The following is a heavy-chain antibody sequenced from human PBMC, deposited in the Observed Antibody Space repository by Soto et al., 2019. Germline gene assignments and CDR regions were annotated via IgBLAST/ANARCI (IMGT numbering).Heavy chain of an antibody. J-gene: IGHJ5*02. V-gene: IGHV4-31*03. CDR1: GGSISSGGYY. Sequence: SETLSLTCTVSGGSISSGGYYWSWIRQHPGKGLEWIGYIYYSGSTYYNPSLKSRVTISVDTSKNQFSLKLSSVTAADTAVYYCARGPDMSSGWYWFDPWGQGTLVTVSS. CDR3: ARGPDMSSGWYWFDP. D-gene: IGHD6-19*01. CDR2: IYYSGST.